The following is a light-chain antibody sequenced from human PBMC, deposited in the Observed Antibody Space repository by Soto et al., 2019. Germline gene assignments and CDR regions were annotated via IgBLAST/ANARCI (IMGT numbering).Light chain of an antibody. Sequence: QSALTQAPSASGTPGQRVTISCSGSNSNIGGNSVSWYHHLPGTAPKLLIFNNSQRPSGVPDRCSGSKSGTSAALAISGLQSEDEADYYCASWDDSLNGHWVFGGGTKLTVL. J-gene: IGLJ3*02. CDR1: NSNIGGNS. CDR3: ASWDDSLNGHWV. CDR2: NNS. V-gene: IGLV1-44*01.